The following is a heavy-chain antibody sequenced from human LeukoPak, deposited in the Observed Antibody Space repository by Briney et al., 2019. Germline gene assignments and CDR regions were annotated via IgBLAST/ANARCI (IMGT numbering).Heavy chain of an antibody. J-gene: IGHJ5*02. CDR3: VRVGDCSGGPCDDH. Sequence: SETLCLTCTVSGGSISSTSYYWDWIRQPPEKGLEWIGSAHYSGSTYYSPSLKSRVTISLDTSKNQFSLKLSSVTAADTAVYYCVRVGDCSGGPCDDHWGQGTLVTVSS. D-gene: IGHD2-15*01. CDR1: GGSISSTSYY. V-gene: IGHV4-39*07. CDR2: AHYSGST.